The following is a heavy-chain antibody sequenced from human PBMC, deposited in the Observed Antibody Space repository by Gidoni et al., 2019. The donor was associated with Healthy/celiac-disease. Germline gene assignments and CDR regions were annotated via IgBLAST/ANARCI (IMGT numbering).Heavy chain of an antibody. J-gene: IGHJ5*02. V-gene: IGHV1-2*02. CDR1: GYTFTGYY. CDR3: ARDSCSAASGTTGGFDP. D-gene: IGHD1-7*01. Sequence: QVQLVQSGAAVTKPGASVKVSCKASGYTFTGYYMHWVRQAPGQGLEWMGWINPNSGGTNYAQKFQGRVTMTRDTSISTAYRELSRLRSDDTAVYYCARDSCSAASGTTGGFDPWGQGTLVTVSS. CDR2: INPNSGGT.